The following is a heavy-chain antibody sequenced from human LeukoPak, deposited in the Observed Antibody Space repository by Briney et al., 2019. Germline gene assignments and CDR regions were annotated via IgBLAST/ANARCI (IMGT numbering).Heavy chain of an antibody. Sequence: AHLRPSSAALGFPFTNVLMSWVRQAPGKGLEWVGHIKNKTDGGTTDYAAPVKRRLTISREDTKNTLNLQKNSRNAEHTAVYYCARSRAVGCSWDFGGRGTVDRVS. CDR2: IKNKTDGGTT. D-gene: IGHD6-19*01. V-gene: IGHV3-15*01. CDR3: ARSRAVGCSWDF. CDR1: GFPFTNVL. J-gene: IGHJ4*02.